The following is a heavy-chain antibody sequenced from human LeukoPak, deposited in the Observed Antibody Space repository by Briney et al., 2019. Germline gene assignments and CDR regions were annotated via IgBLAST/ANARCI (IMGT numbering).Heavy chain of an antibody. CDR3: AKVHRVTMISPDAFDI. V-gene: IGHV3-23*01. Sequence: GGSLRLSCAASGFTFSSYAMHWVRQAPGKGLSWVSGITGSGSPTYYAESVKGRFTISRDNSKNTLYLQMNSLRAEDTAIYYCAKVHRVTMISPDAFDIWGQGTLVTVSS. CDR2: ITGSGSPT. D-gene: IGHD3-22*01. J-gene: IGHJ3*02. CDR1: GFTFSSYA.